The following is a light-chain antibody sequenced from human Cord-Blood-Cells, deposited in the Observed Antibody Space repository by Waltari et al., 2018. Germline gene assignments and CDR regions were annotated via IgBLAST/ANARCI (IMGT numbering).Light chain of an antibody. CDR3: QQYYSTPT. CDR2: WAS. V-gene: IGKV4-1*01. Sequence: DIVMTQSPDSLAASLGESATINCKSSQSVLYSSNNKNYLAWYQQKPGQPPKLIIYWASTRESGVPDRCSGSGSGTDFTLTISSLQAEDVAVYYCQQYYSTPTFGPGTKVDIK. CDR1: QSVLYSSNNKNY. J-gene: IGKJ3*01.